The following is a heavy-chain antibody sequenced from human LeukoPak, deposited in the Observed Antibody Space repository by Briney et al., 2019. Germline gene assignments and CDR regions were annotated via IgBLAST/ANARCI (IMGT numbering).Heavy chain of an antibody. D-gene: IGHD3-22*01. V-gene: IGHV3-23*01. Sequence: GGSLRLSCAASGFTFASYAMTWVRQAPGKGLEWFSAISGSGGSTYYADSVKGRFTISRGNYKNTLYLQMNSLRAEDTAVYYCARDSGIYDSSGYYGLSYYGMDVWGQGTTVTVSS. CDR3: ARDSGIYDSSGYYGLSYYGMDV. CDR2: ISGSGGST. J-gene: IGHJ6*02. CDR1: GFTFASYA.